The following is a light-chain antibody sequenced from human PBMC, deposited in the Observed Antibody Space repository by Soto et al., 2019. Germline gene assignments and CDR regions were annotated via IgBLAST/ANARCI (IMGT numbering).Light chain of an antibody. V-gene: IGLV2-14*01. J-gene: IGLJ2*01. Sequence: QSVLTQPASVSGSPGQSITISCTGTSSDVGDYKYVSWYQQHPGKAPKLMISDVSNRPSGVSYRFSGSKSGNTASLTISGLQAEDEADYYCSSYTSSSTLVVFGGGTKLTVL. CDR1: SSDVGDYKY. CDR3: SSYTSSSTLVV. CDR2: DVS.